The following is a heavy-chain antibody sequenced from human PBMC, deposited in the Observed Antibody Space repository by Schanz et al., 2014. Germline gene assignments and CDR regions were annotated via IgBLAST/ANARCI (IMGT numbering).Heavy chain of an antibody. CDR2: IYIGGNT. V-gene: IGHV3-66*01. J-gene: IGHJ4*02. D-gene: IGHD6-13*01. Sequence: EVHLLDSGGGLVQPGGSLRLSCAASGFSVGNKYMNWVRQAPGKGLEWVSFIYIGGNTYYADSVKGRFTISSDNSKSTLYLQMSSLRAEDTAVYYCAKSQGSSFDSWGQGTLVTVSS. CDR3: AKSQGSSFDS. CDR1: GFSVGNKY.